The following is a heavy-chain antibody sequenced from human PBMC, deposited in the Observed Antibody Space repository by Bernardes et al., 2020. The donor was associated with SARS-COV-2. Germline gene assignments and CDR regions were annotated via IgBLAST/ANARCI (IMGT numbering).Heavy chain of an antibody. D-gene: IGHD3-16*01. V-gene: IGHV5-10-1*01. Sequence: GASLKTSRKGSGYSLSSYWISWVRQIPGKGMEWMGRIHPSDSYTNYSPSFQGHVTIPADKSISTACLQWSSLKASDTAMYYCARGRMITFPFDVWGQGTMVTVSS. CDR2: IHPSDSYT. J-gene: IGHJ3*01. CDR3: ARGRMITFPFDV. CDR1: GYSLSSYW.